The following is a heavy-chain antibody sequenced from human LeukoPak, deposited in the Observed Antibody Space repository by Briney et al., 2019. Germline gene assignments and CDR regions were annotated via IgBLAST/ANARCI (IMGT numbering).Heavy chain of an antibody. CDR1: GFTVSRNY. D-gene: IGHD6-13*01. CDR2: IYSGGRT. V-gene: IGHV3-66*01. Sequence: GGSLRLSCAASGFTVSRNYMSWVRQAPGKGLEWVSVIYSGGRTYYADSVKGRFTISRDNAKNSLYLQMNSLRAEDTAVYYCARDLLRSSWSDPTEVDYWGQGTLVTVSS. CDR3: ARDLLRSSWSDPTEVDY. J-gene: IGHJ4*02.